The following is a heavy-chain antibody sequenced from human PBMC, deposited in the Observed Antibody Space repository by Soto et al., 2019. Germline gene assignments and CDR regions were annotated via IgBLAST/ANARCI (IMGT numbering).Heavy chain of an antibody. CDR2: IYYTGNT. Sequence: QVQLQESGPGLVKPSQTLSLTCTVSGASISGGDYYWTWIRQPPGKGLEWIGSIYYTGNTYSNPSLESRLSISVDPSKNQFALRLTSVTASDTAIYYCASATYDSSTYYLDHWGQGTLVTVSS. CDR1: GASISGGDYY. V-gene: IGHV4-30-4*01. CDR3: ASATYDSSTYYLDH. D-gene: IGHD3-22*01. J-gene: IGHJ4*02.